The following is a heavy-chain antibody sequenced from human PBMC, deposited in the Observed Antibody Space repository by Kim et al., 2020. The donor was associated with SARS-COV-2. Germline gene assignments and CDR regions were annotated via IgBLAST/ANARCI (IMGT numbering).Heavy chain of an antibody. V-gene: IGHV1-46*01. D-gene: IGHD6-13*01. CDR2: T. Sequence: TSYAQKFQGRVTMTRDTSTSTVYMELSSLGSEDTAVYYCAGIRSWDEMFGYWGQGTLVTVSS. J-gene: IGHJ4*02. CDR3: AGIRSWDEMFGY.